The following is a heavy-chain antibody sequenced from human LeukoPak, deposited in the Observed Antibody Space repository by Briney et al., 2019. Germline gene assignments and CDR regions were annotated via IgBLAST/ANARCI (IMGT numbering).Heavy chain of an antibody. V-gene: IGHV1-24*01. CDR3: ATDPLWFGELYADY. Sequence: GASVKVSCKVSGYTLTELSMYWVRQAPGKGLEWMGGFDPEDGETIYAQKFQGRVTMTEDTSTDTAYMELSSLRSEDTAVYYCATDPLWFGELYADYWGQGTLVTVSS. CDR2: FDPEDGET. J-gene: IGHJ4*02. CDR1: GYTLTELS. D-gene: IGHD3-10*01.